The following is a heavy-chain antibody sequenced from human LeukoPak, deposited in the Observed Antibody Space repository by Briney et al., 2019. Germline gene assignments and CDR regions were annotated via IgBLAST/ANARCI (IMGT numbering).Heavy chain of an antibody. J-gene: IGHJ4*02. D-gene: IGHD3-22*01. Sequence: ASVKVSCKASGYTFTCYGISWVRQAPGQGLEWMGWISGYNGNTNYAQKLQGRVTMTTDTPTSTAYMELRSLRSDDTAVYYCARGDYYDSSGLGGGNWGQGTLVTVSS. V-gene: IGHV1-18*01. CDR2: ISGYNGNT. CDR3: ARGDYYDSSGLGGGN. CDR1: GYTFTCYG.